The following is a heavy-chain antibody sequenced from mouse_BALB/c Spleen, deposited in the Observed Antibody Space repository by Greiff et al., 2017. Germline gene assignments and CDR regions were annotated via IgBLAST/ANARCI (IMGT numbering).Heavy chain of an antibody. CDR3: AREAMITRFAMDY. V-gene: IGHV5-6-5*01. CDR1: GFTFSSYA. CDR2: ISSGGST. D-gene: IGHD2-4*01. Sequence: EVQVVESGGGLVKPGGSLKLSCAASGFTFSSYAMSWVRQTPEKRLEWVASISSGGSTYYPDSVKGRFTISRDNARNILYLQMSSLRSEDTAMYYCAREAMITRFAMDYWGQGTSVTVSS. J-gene: IGHJ4*01.